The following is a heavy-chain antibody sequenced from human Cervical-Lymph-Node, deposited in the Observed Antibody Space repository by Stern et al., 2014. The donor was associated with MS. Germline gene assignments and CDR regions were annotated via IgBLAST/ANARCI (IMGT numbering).Heavy chain of an antibody. D-gene: IGHD2-21*01. J-gene: IGHJ4*02. CDR1: GFTFSSYS. Sequence: DVQLVESGGGLVQPGGSLRLSCAASGFTFSSYSMNCVRQAPGKGLEWASYISSSSSTIYYADSVKGRFTISRDNAKNSLYLQMNSLRDEDTAVYYCARVPHIGMRGEDYWGQGTLVTVSS. CDR2: ISSSSSTI. V-gene: IGHV3-48*02. CDR3: ARVPHIGMRGEDY.